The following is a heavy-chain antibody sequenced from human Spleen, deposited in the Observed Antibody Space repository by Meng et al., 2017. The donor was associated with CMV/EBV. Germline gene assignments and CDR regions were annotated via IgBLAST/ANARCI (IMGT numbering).Heavy chain of an antibody. D-gene: IGHD2-2*01. V-gene: IGHV3-48*04. J-gene: IGHJ5*02. CDR2: ISSSGSTI. CDR3: ARDSRYCSSTSCYNWFDP. CDR1: GFTFSSYG. Sequence: GESLKISCAASGFTFSSYGMHWVRQAPGKGLEWVSYISSSGSTIYYADSVKGRSTISRDNAKNSLYLQMNSLRAEDTAVYYCARDSRYCSSTSCYNWFDPWGQGTLVTVSS.